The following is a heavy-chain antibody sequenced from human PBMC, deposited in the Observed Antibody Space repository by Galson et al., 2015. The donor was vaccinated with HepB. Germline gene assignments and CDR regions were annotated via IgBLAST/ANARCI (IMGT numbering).Heavy chain of an antibody. J-gene: IGHJ4*02. CDR1: GFAFDTHA. D-gene: IGHD6-19*01. V-gene: IGHV3-23*01. CDR2: ITPSGDNT. Sequence: SLRLSCAASGFAFDTHAMSWVRQAPGKGLEWISAITPSGDNTYSADSMKGRFTISRDNSRNTLFLQMNSLRAGDTAIYFCAKVFPEKTDGWYRQALYYFDSWGQGTRVTVSS. CDR3: AKVFPEKTDGWYRQALYYFDS.